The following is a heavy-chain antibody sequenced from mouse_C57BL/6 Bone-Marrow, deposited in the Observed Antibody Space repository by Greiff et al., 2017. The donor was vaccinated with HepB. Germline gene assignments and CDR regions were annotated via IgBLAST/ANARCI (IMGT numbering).Heavy chain of an antibody. J-gene: IGHJ3*01. CDR2: ISSGGSYT. CDR1: GFTFSSYG. Sequence: EVKLEESGGDLVKPGGSLKLSCAASGFTFSSYGMSWVRQTPDKRLEWVATISSGGSYTYYPDSVKGRFTISRDNAKNTLYLQMSSLKSEDTAMYYCARHAGPWFAYGGQGTLVTVSA. CDR3: ARHAGPWFAY. V-gene: IGHV5-6*02.